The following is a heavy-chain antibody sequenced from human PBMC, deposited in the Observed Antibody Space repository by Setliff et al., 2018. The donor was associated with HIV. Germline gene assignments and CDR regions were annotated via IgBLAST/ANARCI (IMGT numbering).Heavy chain of an antibody. Sequence: ASVKVSCKASGYTFNNYGISWVRQAPGQGLEWMGWINTHSGYTNYAQNVQGRVTVTMDTSTSTAYMELRSLKSDDTAVYYCARGKTWLRFLDYWGQGTLVTGS. CDR1: GYTFNNYG. V-gene: IGHV1-18*01. CDR2: INTHSGYT. D-gene: IGHD5-12*01. J-gene: IGHJ4*02. CDR3: ARGKTWLRFLDY.